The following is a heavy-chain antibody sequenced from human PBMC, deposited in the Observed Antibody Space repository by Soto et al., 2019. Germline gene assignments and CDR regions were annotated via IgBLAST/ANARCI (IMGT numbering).Heavy chain of an antibody. D-gene: IGHD6-13*01. J-gene: IGHJ4*02. V-gene: IGHV4-39*01. Sequence: SSETLSLTCTVSGGSISSSSYYWGWIRQPPGKGLEWIGSIYYSGSTYYNPSLKSRVTISVDTSKNQFSLKLSSVTAADTAVYYCARGNGAAAASYFDYWGQGTLVTVSS. CDR1: GGSISSSSYY. CDR3: ARGNGAAAASYFDY. CDR2: IYYSGST.